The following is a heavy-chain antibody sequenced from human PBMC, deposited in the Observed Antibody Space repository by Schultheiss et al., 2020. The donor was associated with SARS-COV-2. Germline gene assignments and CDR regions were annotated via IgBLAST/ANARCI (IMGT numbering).Heavy chain of an antibody. Sequence: ASVKVSCKASGYTFTSYGISWVRQAPGQGLEWMGWISGYNGNTNYAQKLQGRVTMTTDTSTSTAYMELRSLRSDDTAVYYCARDRGGVVVPAERFDPWGQGTLVTVSS. V-gene: IGHV1-18*01. CDR2: ISGYNGNT. D-gene: IGHD2-2*01. CDR1: GYTFTSYG. J-gene: IGHJ5*02. CDR3: ARDRGGVVVPAERFDP.